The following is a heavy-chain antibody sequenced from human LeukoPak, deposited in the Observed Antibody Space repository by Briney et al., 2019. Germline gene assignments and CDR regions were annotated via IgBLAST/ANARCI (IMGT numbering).Heavy chain of an antibody. CDR2: ISWNSGSI. D-gene: IGHD6-19*01. V-gene: IGHV3-9*01. J-gene: IGHJ6*02. CDR1: GFTFDDYA. Sequence: GGSLRLSCAASGFTFDDYAMHWVRQAPGKGLEWVSGISWNSGSIGYADSVKGRFTISRDNAKNSLCLQMNSLRAEDTALYYCAKDTVVGPYYYGMDVWGQGTTVTVSS. CDR3: AKDTVVGPYYYGMDV.